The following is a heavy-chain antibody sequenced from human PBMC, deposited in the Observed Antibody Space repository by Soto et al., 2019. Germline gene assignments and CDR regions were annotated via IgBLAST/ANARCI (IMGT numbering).Heavy chain of an antibody. CDR3: ARRRPNYYDY. V-gene: IGHV4-39*01. J-gene: IGHJ4*02. CDR2: IYYSGST. Sequence: SETLSLTCTVSGGSISSSSYYWGWIRQPPGKGLEWIGSIYYSGSTYYNPSLKSRVTISVDTSKNQFSLKLSSVTAADTAVYYCARRRPNYYDYWGQGTLVTVSS. CDR1: GGSISSSSYY.